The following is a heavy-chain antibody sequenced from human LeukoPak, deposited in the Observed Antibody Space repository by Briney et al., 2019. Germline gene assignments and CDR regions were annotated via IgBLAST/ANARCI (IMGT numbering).Heavy chain of an antibody. CDR1: GGSFSGYY. D-gene: IGHD6-6*01. Sequence: MPSETLSLTCAVYGGSFSGYYWSWIRQPPGKGLEWIGEINHSGSTNYNPSLKSRVTISVDTSKNQFSLKLASVTAADTAVYYCARGYTSSSEPFDYWGQGTLVTVSS. V-gene: IGHV4-34*01. CDR3: ARGYTSSSEPFDY. CDR2: INHSGST. J-gene: IGHJ4*02.